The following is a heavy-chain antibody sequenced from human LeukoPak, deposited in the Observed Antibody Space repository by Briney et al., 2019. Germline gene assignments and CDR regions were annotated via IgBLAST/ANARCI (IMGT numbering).Heavy chain of an antibody. D-gene: IGHD5-18*01. V-gene: IGHV4-39*01. CDR2: IYYSKNT. J-gene: IGHJ4*02. Sequence: SETLSLTCTVFGGSISSSSAYWGWIRQPPGKGLEWIGSIYYSKNTYYNPSLKSRVTISADTSKNQFSLTLGSVSATDTAVYYCVSPRGFSYGYFDYWGQGTLVTVSS. CDR1: GGSISSSSAY. CDR3: VSPRGFSYGYFDY.